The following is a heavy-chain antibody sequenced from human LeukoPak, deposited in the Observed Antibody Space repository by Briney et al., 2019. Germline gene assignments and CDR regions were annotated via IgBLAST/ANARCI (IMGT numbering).Heavy chain of an antibody. Sequence: GGSLRLSCAASGFTFSSYTMSWVRQAPGKGLEWVSAISGSGGRTYYAGSVKGRFTISRDNSKNTLYLQMNSLRAEDTAVYYCAPGGPGYYFDYWGQGTLVTVSS. CDR2: ISGSGGRT. D-gene: IGHD3-10*01. CDR3: APGGPGYYFDY. CDR1: GFTFSSYT. V-gene: IGHV3-23*01. J-gene: IGHJ4*02.